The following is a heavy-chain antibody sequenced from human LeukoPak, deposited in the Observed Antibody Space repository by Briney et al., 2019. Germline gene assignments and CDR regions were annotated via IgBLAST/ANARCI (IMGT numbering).Heavy chain of an antibody. CDR3: ATCYDSSGYPGRWFDP. D-gene: IGHD3-22*01. CDR2: FDPEDGET. Sequence: ASVKVSCKVSGYTLTELSMHWVRQAPGKGLERMGGFDPEDGETIYAQKFQGRVTMTEDTSTDTAYMELSSLRSEDTAVYYCATCYDSSGYPGRWFDPWGQGTLVTVSS. J-gene: IGHJ5*02. CDR1: GYTLTELS. V-gene: IGHV1-24*01.